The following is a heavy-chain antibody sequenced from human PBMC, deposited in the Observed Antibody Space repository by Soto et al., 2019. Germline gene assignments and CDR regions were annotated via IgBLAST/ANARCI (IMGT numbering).Heavy chain of an antibody. CDR2: ISSSSSYI. CDR1: GFTFSSYS. D-gene: IGHD6-6*01. Sequence: PGGSLRLSCAASGFTFSSYSMNWVRQAPGKGLEWVSSISSSSSYIYYADSVKGRFTISRDNAKNSLYLQINSLRAEDTAVYYCARDTLSSSQGDDAFDIWGQGTMVTVSS. V-gene: IGHV3-21*01. J-gene: IGHJ3*02. CDR3: ARDTLSSSQGDDAFDI.